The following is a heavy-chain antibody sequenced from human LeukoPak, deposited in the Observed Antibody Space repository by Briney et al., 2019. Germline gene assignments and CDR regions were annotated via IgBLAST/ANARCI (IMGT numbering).Heavy chain of an antibody. Sequence: GGSLRLSCVTSPGYGFTTHWMNWVRQAPGRGLEWVSGINWNGGSTGYADSVKGRFTISRDNAKNSLYLQMNSLRAEDTALYYCARDPGPPAPVDSSGYYSYFDYWGQGTLVTVSS. D-gene: IGHD3-22*01. CDR1: PGYGFTTHW. J-gene: IGHJ4*02. V-gene: IGHV3-20*04. CDR3: ARDPGPPAPVDSSGYYSYFDY. CDR2: INWNGGST.